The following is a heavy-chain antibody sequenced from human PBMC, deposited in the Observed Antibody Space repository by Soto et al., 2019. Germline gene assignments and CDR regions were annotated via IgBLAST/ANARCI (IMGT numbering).Heavy chain of an antibody. J-gene: IGHJ4*02. V-gene: IGHV1-2*02. CDR1: GFSLTDHY. D-gene: IGHD3-22*01. CDR2: INANSGGT. Sequence: QVQLMQSGAEVKKPGASVKVSCESSGFSLTDHYLHWVREAPGQGLEWLGWINANSGGTKYAQKFQGRVAMTRDTSITTVYMGLSRLRSDDTAVYFCARGRNYYDGTGYFDLDYWGQGTLVTVSS. CDR3: ARGRNYYDGTGYFDLDY.